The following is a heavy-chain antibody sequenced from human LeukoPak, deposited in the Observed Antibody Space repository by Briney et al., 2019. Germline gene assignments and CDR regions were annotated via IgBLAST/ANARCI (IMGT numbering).Heavy chain of an antibody. CDR2: ISSSSSYI. CDR3: ARDLSYYYDSSGY. Sequence: GGSLRLSCAASGFTFSSYGMHWVRQAPGKGLEWVSSISSSSSYIYYADSVKGRFTISRDNAKNSLYLQMNSLRAEDTAVYYCARDLSYYYDSSGYWGQGTLVTVSS. J-gene: IGHJ4*02. V-gene: IGHV3-21*01. D-gene: IGHD3-22*01. CDR1: GFTFSSYG.